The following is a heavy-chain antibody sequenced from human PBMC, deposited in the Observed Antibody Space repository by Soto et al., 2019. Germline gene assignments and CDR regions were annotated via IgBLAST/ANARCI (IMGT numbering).Heavy chain of an antibody. V-gene: IGHV3-66*01. J-gene: IGHJ4*02. CDR2: IHSGGST. CDR1: GFTVSSNY. CDR3: AREGFTSSSRGLDY. D-gene: IGHD6-6*01. Sequence: EVQLVESGGGLVQPGGSLRLSCAASGFTVSSNYMSWVRQAPGKGLEWVSVIHSGGSTYYADSVKGRFTISRDNSXNTLYLQMNSLRAEDTAVYYCAREGFTSSSRGLDYWGQGTLVTVSS.